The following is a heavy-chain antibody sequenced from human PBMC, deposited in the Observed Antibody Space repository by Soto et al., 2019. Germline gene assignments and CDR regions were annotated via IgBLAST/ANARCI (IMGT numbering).Heavy chain of an antibody. V-gene: IGHV3-74*01. Sequence: GGSLRLSCAASGFTFSSYWMHWVRQAPGKGLVWVSRINSDGSRTIYADSVKGRFTISRDNAKNTLYLQMNTLRAEDTAVYYCATSGIASAGTRVHAFDVWGQGTVVTVSS. D-gene: IGHD6-13*01. CDR1: GFTFSSYW. CDR3: ATSGIASAGTRVHAFDV. J-gene: IGHJ3*01. CDR2: INSDGSRT.